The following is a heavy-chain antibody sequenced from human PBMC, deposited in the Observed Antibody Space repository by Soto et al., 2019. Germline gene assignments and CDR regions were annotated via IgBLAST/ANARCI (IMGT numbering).Heavy chain of an antibody. J-gene: IGHJ4*02. D-gene: IGHD2-15*01. CDR3: ASATVVAATFDF. V-gene: IGHV3-21*01. Sequence: PVGSLRLSCAASGFTFSNFAMTWVRQAPGRGLEWVSSIRGSGSSNIYYADSVKGRFTIFRDNAKNSLFLQMENLRAEDSAVYYCASATVVAATFDFWGQGTLVTVSS. CDR1: GFTFSNFA. CDR2: IRGSGSSNI.